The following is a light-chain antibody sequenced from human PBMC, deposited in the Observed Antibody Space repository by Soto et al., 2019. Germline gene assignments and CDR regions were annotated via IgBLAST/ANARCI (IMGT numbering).Light chain of an antibody. CDR2: AAA. Sequence: DIHMTQSPSSLSASVGDRVIITCRASQTIISYLNWYQQRPGKAPKLLINAAASLQSGVPSRFSGSGSGTDFTLTISSLQPEDFATYYCQQSYSTPWTFGQGTKVDIK. CDR1: QTIISY. J-gene: IGKJ1*01. CDR3: QQSYSTPWT. V-gene: IGKV1-39*01.